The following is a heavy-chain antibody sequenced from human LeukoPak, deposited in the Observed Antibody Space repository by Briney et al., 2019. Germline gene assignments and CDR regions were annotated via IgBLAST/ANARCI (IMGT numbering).Heavy chain of an antibody. Sequence: GGSLRLSCAASGFTFSSYAMSWVRQAPGKGLEWVSRINTDGSTTNYADSVKGRFTIFGDNAKNTLYLQMNSLRAEDTAVYYCARGGSDTAMAHDYWGQGTLVTVSS. V-gene: IGHV3-74*01. CDR3: ARGGSDTAMAHDY. CDR1: GFTFSSYA. D-gene: IGHD5-18*01. J-gene: IGHJ4*02. CDR2: INTDGSTT.